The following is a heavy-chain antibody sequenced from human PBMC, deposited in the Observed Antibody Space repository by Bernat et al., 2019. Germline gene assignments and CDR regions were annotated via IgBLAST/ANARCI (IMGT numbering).Heavy chain of an antibody. D-gene: IGHD6-19*01. CDR3: TRRSSSSGWSYFDY. CDR1: GFSFTNAW. V-gene: IGHV3-15*07. CDR2: IKSKTDGGTT. J-gene: IGHJ4*02. Sequence: EVQLVESGGGLVKPGGSLRLSCAASGFSFTNAWMNWVRQAPGKGLEWVGRIKSKTDGGTTDYAAPVKGSFPISRDDSKNTLYLQMTSLKTEDTAVYYCTRRSSSSGWSYFDYWGQGTLVTVSS.